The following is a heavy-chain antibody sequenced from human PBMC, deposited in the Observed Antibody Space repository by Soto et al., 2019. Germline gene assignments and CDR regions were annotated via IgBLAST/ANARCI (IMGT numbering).Heavy chain of an antibody. V-gene: IGHV1-69*04. J-gene: IGHJ3*02. Sequence: ASVKVSCKASGGTFSSYTISWVRQAPGQGLEWMGRIIPILGIANYAQKFQGRVTITADKSTSTAYMELSSLRSEDTAVYYCARDPPRHYDLVPVSHDTFDIWSQGTMVTVPS. D-gene: IGHD3-9*01. CDR3: ARDPPRHYDLVPVSHDTFDI. CDR2: IIPILGIA. CDR1: GGTFSSYT.